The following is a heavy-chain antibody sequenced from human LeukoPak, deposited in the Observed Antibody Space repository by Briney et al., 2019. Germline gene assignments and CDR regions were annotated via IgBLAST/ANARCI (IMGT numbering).Heavy chain of an antibody. CDR2: LYYSGST. CDR3: ARANDDILTGLYYLDY. Sequence: SETLSLTCTVSGGSISSSSYYWGWIRQPPGKGLEWIGSLYYSGSTYYNPSLKSRVTISVDTSKNQFSLKLSSVTAADTAVYYCARANDDILTGLYYLDYWGQGTLVTVSS. CDR1: GGSISSSSYY. J-gene: IGHJ4*02. D-gene: IGHD3-9*01. V-gene: IGHV4-39*01.